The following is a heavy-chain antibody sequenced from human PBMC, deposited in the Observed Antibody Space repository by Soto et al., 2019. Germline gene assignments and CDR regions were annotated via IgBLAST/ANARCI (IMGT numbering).Heavy chain of an antibody. V-gene: IGHV3-23*01. CDR3: AKPRYYDSSGYSPFDY. CDR1: GFTLFSYS. D-gene: IGHD3-22*01. J-gene: IGHJ4*02. Sequence: SLRLPCSAPGFTLFSYSIRWVRAAPGEGLEWVSAISGGGGSTYYADSVKGRFTISRDNSKNTLYLQMNSLRAEDTAVYYCAKPRYYDSSGYSPFDYWGQGTLVTVSS. CDR2: ISGGGGST.